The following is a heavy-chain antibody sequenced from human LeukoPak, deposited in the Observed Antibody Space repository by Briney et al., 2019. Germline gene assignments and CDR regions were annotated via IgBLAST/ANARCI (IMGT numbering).Heavy chain of an antibody. CDR1: GFNFSTSW. CDR3: ARGGSPFY. Sequence: GWSLRLSCVASGFNFSTSWMNWVRQALGKGLVWVSRIKTDGSTTTYADFVKGRVTVSRDNAKNTLYLQMNSLRAEDTAVYYCARGGSPFYWGQGTLVTVSS. J-gene: IGHJ4*02. D-gene: IGHD3-10*01. V-gene: IGHV3-74*01. CDR2: IKTDGSTT.